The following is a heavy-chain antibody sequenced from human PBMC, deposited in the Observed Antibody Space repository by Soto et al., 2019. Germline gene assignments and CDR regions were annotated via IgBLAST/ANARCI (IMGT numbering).Heavy chain of an antibody. CDR2: ISYDGSNK. D-gene: IGHD3-22*01. CDR1: GFTFSSYA. V-gene: IGHV3-30-3*01. CDR3: AKVPYIMIVVVAQYDAFDI. J-gene: IGHJ3*02. Sequence: TGGSLRLSCAASGFTFSSYAMHWVRQAPGKGLEWVAVISYDGSNKYYADSVKGRFTISRDNSKNTLYLQMNSLRAEDTAVYYCAKVPYIMIVVVAQYDAFDIWGQGTMVTVSS.